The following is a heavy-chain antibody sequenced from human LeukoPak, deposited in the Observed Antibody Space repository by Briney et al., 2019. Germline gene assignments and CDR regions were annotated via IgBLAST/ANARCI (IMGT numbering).Heavy chain of an antibody. J-gene: IGHJ4*02. CDR3: ARASGSYSKYYFDY. V-gene: IGHV4-61*08. D-gene: IGHD1-26*01. CDR2: IYYSGST. CDR1: GGSISSGDYY. Sequence: SETLSLTCTVSGGSISSGDYYWSWIRQPPGKGLEWIGYIYYSGSTDYNPSLKSRVTMSVDTSKNQFSLKLSSVTAADTAVYYCARASGSYSKYYFDYWGQETLVTVSS.